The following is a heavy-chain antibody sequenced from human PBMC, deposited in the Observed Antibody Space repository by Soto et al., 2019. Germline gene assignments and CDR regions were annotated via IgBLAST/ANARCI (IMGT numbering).Heavy chain of an antibody. CDR2: INPNGGST. Sequence: QVQLVQSGAEVKDPGASVKVSCKASGYTFTSSYIHWVRQAPGQGLEWMAIINPNGGSTNCAQNLQGRVTLTRDTSTNTVYKELSSLRSEDTAVYYCARSLAAGDYWGQGTLVTVSS. D-gene: IGHD6-13*01. J-gene: IGHJ4*02. V-gene: IGHV1-46*01. CDR3: ARSLAAGDY. CDR1: GYTFTSSY.